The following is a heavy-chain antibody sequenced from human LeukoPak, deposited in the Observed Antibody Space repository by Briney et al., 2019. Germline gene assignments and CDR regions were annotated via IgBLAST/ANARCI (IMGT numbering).Heavy chain of an antibody. CDR3: AREGVILDYYYYHMDV. CDR2: ITATGSTT. Sequence: GGSLRLSCAASGFAFSNYAMNCVRQTPEKGLEWVSAITATGSTTYSADFVKGRFAISRDNAQNTLYLQMNSLRADDTAVYYCAREGVILDYYYYHMDVWGKGTTVTVSS. D-gene: IGHD3-10*01. J-gene: IGHJ6*03. CDR1: GFAFSNYA. V-gene: IGHV3-23*01.